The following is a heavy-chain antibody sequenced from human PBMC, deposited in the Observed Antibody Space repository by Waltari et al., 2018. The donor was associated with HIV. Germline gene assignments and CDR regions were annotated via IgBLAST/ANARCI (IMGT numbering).Heavy chain of an antibody. D-gene: IGHD1-26*01. CDR2: ITSSSSTI. V-gene: IGHV3-48*01. CDR3: ARDSEAGRPSAYYFDY. Sequence: EVQLVESGGGLVQPGGSLRLSCAASGLTFSRYSMNWVRQATGKGLELVSYITSSSSTIYYADSVKGRFTISRDNAKNSLCLQINSLRAEDTAVYYCARDSEAGRPSAYYFDYWGQGTLVTVSS. CDR1: GLTFSRYS. J-gene: IGHJ4*02.